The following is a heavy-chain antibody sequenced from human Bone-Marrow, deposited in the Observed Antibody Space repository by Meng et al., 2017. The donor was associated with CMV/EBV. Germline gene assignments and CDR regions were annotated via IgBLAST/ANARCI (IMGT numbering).Heavy chain of an antibody. V-gene: IGHV4-59*01. CDR1: GGSFSGYY. Sequence: SETLSLTCAVYGGSFSGYYWSWIRQPPGKGLEWIGYIYYSGSTNYNPSLKSRVTISVDTSKNQFSLKLSSVTAADTAVYYCARGQESWGQGTLVTVSS. CDR3: ARGQES. D-gene: IGHD3-10*01. CDR2: IYYSGST. J-gene: IGHJ5*02.